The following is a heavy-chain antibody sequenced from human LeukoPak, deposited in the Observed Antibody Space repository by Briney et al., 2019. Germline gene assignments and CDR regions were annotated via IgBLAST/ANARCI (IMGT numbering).Heavy chain of an antibody. CDR3: ARWLWFGELLPNWFDP. Sequence: GGSLRLSCAASEFTFNNYCMSWVRQAPGKGLEWVADIKQDGSEKYYVDSVKGRFTISRDNAKNSLYLQMNSLRAEDTAVYYCARWLWFGELLPNWFDPWGQGTLVTVSS. V-gene: IGHV3-7*01. CDR1: EFTFNNYC. CDR2: IKQDGSEK. J-gene: IGHJ5*02. D-gene: IGHD3-10*01.